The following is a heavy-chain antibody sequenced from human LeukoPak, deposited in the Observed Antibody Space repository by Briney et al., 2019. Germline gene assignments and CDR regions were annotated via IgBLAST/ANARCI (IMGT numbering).Heavy chain of an antibody. V-gene: IGHV7-4-1*02. J-gene: IGHJ6*03. CDR1: GNTFAGYY. CDR3: ARVGLPHHYYYMDV. D-gene: IGHD3/OR15-3a*01. Sequence: ASVKVSCKASGNTFAGYYVHWVRQAPGQGLEWMGWVNTNTGNPTYAQGFTGRFVFSLDTSVSTAYLQISSLKAEDTAVYYCARVGLPHHYYYMDVWGKGTTVTVSS. CDR2: VNTNTGNP.